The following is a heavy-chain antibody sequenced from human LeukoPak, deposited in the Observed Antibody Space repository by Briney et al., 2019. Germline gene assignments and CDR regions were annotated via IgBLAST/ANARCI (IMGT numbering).Heavy chain of an antibody. V-gene: IGHV3-74*01. Sequence: GGSLLLSCAASGFTFSSYWMHWVRQAPGKGLVWVSRINSDGSSINYADSVKGRFTISRDNAKNTLYLQMNSLRAEDTAVNYCARGRRISAAGTGNWYFDLWGRGTLVTVSS. CDR1: GFTFSSYW. J-gene: IGHJ2*01. CDR3: ARGRRISAAGTGNWYFDL. D-gene: IGHD6-13*01. CDR2: INSDGSSI.